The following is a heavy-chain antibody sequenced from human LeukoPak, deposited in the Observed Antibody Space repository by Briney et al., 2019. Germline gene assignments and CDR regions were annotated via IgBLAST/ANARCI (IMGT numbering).Heavy chain of an antibody. CDR1: SGSISSYY. CDR3: ARAGDYVWGSYRPFDY. Sequence: PSETLSLTCTVSSGSISSYYWSWIRQPPGKGLEWIGYIYYSGSTNYNPSLKSRVTISVDTSKNQFSLKLSSVTAADTAVYYCARAGDYVWGSYRPFDYCGQGTLVTVSS. D-gene: IGHD3-16*02. V-gene: IGHV4-59*01. J-gene: IGHJ4*02. CDR2: IYYSGST.